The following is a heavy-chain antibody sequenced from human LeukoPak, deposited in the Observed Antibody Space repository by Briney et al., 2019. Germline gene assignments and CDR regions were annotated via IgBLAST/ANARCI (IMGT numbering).Heavy chain of an antibody. J-gene: IGHJ4*02. CDR2: MSSRGSTI. Sequence: LSGGSLRLSCAAFGFTFSIYEMSWVRQAPGKGLEWLSYMSSRGSTISYADSVKGRFTISRDNAKNSLFLQMNSLRAEDTAVYYCARDRGGAAAYWGQGTLVTVSS. CDR1: GFTFSIYE. CDR3: ARDRGGAAAY. V-gene: IGHV3-48*03. D-gene: IGHD3-16*01.